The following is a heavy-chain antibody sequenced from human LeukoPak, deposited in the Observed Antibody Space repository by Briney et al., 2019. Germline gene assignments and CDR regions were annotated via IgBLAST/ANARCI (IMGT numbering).Heavy chain of an antibody. J-gene: IGHJ6*03. CDR3: ARDGYTSGWYRVFLSGYYYYYMDV. CDR2: ISAYNGNT. D-gene: IGHD6-19*01. Sequence: ASVKVSCKASGYTFTSYGISWVRQAPGQGLEWMGWISAYNGNTNYAQKLQGRVTMTTDTSTSTAYMELRSLRSDDTAVYYCARDGYTSGWYRVFLSGYYYYYMDVWGKGTTVTISS. CDR1: GYTFTSYG. V-gene: IGHV1-18*01.